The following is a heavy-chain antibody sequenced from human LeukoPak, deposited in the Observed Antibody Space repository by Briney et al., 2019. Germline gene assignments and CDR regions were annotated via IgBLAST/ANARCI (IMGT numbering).Heavy chain of an antibody. D-gene: IGHD3-10*01. CDR2: TYYRSKLYN. Sequence: SQTLSLTCAISGYSVSSNSAAWNWIRQSPSRGLEWPGRTYYRSKLYNDYAVSVRSRITINRDTSKNQISLHLNSVTPEDTAVYYCTRCSYGYSDYWGQGTLVTVSS. CDR3: TRCSYGYSDY. V-gene: IGHV6-1*01. J-gene: IGHJ4*02. CDR1: GYSVSSNSAA.